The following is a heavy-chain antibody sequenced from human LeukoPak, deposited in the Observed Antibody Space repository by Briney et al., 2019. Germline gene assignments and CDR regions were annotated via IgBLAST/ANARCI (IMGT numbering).Heavy chain of an antibody. CDR3: ARVVFWSGYPDY. D-gene: IGHD3-3*01. CDR2: IYTSGST. CDR1: GGSISSYY. J-gene: IGHJ4*02. V-gene: IGHV4-4*09. Sequence: SETLSLTCTVSGGSISSYYWSWIRQPPGKGLEWIGYIYTSGSTNYNPSLKSRVTISVDTSKNQFSLKLSSVTAADTAVYYCARVVFWSGYPDYWGQGTLVTVSS.